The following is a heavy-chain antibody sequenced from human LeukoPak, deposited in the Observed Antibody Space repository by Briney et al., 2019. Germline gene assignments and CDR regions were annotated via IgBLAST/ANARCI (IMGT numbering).Heavy chain of an antibody. CDR1: GGSISSYY. CDR3: ARGSYNWNDDWFDP. J-gene: IGHJ5*02. V-gene: IGHV4-4*07. CDR2: IYTSGST. D-gene: IGHD1-20*01. Sequence: SETLSLTCTVSGGSISSYYWSWIRQPAGKGLEWIGRIYTSGSTNCNPSLKSRVTMSVDTSKDQFSLKLSSVTAADTAVYYCARGSYNWNDDWFDPWGQGTLVTVSS.